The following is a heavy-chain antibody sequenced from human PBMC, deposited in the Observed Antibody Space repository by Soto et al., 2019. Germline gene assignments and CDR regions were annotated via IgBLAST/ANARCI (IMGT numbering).Heavy chain of an antibody. CDR3: ARGFRFLGAATPGGY. V-gene: IGHV1-8*01. Sequence: ASVKVSCKASGYTFTSYDINWVRQATGQGLEWMGWMNPNSGNTGYAQKFQGRVTMTRNTSISTAYMELSSLRSADTAVYYCARGFRFLGAATPGGYWGQGTLVTVSS. D-gene: IGHD2-15*01. J-gene: IGHJ4*02. CDR1: GYTFTSYD. CDR2: MNPNSGNT.